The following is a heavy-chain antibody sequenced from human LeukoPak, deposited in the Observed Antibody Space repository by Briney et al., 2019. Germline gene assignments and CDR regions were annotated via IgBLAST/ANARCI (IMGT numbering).Heavy chain of an antibody. D-gene: IGHD6-19*01. CDR3: AGQWLVDAFDI. CDR1: GFTFSSYA. CDR2: ISYDGSNK. J-gene: IGHJ3*02. V-gene: IGHV3-30*04. Sequence: GRSLRLSCAASGFTFSSYAMHWVRQAPGKGLEWVAVISYDGSNKYYADSVKGRFTISRDNSKNTLYLQMNSLRAEDTAVYYCAGQWLVDAFDIWGQGTMVTVSS.